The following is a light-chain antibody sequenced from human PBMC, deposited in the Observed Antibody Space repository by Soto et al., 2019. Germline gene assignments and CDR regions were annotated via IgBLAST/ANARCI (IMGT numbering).Light chain of an antibody. CDR1: SSNIGRNT. Sequence: QSVLTQPPSASGTPGQRVTISCSGSSSNIGRNTVNWYQQLPGTAPKLLSYSNDRRPSGVPDRFSGSKSGTSASLAISGLQSEDEADYYCAAWDDSLNGPVFGGGTKLTVL. V-gene: IGLV1-44*01. J-gene: IGLJ2*01. CDR3: AAWDDSLNGPV. CDR2: SND.